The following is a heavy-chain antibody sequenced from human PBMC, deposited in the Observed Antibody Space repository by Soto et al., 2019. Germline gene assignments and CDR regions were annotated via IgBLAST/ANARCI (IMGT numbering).Heavy chain of an antibody. J-gene: IGHJ4*02. Sequence: SLRLSCAGSGFTFRDYYMSWVRQAPGKGLEWVSAISGSGGSTYYADSVKGRFTISRDNSKNTLYLQMNSLRAEDTAVYYCAKTRGAYDFWSGYYTYYFDYWGQGTLVTVSS. CDR3: AKTRGAYDFWSGYYTYYFDY. V-gene: IGHV3-23*01. CDR2: ISGSGGST. CDR1: GFTFRDYY. D-gene: IGHD3-3*01.